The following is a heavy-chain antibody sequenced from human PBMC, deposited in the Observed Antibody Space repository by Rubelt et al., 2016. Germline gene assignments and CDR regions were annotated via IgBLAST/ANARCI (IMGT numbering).Heavy chain of an antibody. CDR3: ARGRGNQRFDS. CDR1: GGSISSHY. D-gene: IGHD4-23*01. Sequence: QVQLQESGPGLVKPAETLSLTCTVSGGSISSHYWSWIRQPQGKEMEWIGYILYSGTTNYRSSLKGRVTMSIDTSKNQFSLKLSSVTAADTAVYYCARGRGNQRFDSWGQGTLVSVSS. J-gene: IGHJ4*02. V-gene: IGHV4-59*11. CDR2: ILYSGTT.